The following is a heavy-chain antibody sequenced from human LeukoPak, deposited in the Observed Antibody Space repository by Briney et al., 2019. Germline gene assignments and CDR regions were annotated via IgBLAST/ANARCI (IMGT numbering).Heavy chain of an antibody. CDR1: GGSISSYY. CDR3: ARHRYSSGWYYFDY. V-gene: IGHV4-59*08. J-gene: IGHJ4*02. CDR2: IYYGGST. Sequence: PSETLSLTCTVSGGSISSYYWSWIRQPPGKGLEWIGYIYYGGSTNYNPSLKSRVTISVDTSKNQFSLKLSSVTAADTAVYYCARHRYSSGWYYFDYWGQGTLVTVSS. D-gene: IGHD6-19*01.